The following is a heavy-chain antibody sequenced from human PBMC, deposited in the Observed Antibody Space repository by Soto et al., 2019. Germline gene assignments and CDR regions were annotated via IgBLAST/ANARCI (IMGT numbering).Heavy chain of an antibody. V-gene: IGHV1-18*01. J-gene: IGHJ6*02. D-gene: IGHD1-26*01. CDR2: ISAYNGNT. CDR3: ARAIVGATDYSYGMDV. Sequence: ASVEVSCKASGYTFTSYGISWARQAPGQGLEWMGWISAYNGNTNYAQKLQGRVTMTTDTSTSTAYMELRSLRSDDTAVYYCARAIVGATDYSYGMDVWGQGPLVTVS. CDR1: GYTFTSYG.